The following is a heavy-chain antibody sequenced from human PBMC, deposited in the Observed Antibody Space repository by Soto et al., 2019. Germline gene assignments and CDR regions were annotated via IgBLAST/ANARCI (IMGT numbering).Heavy chain of an antibody. V-gene: IGHV1-69*13. D-gene: IGHD6-13*01. Sequence: ASVKVSCKASGGTFSSYAISWVRQAPGQGLEWMGGIIPIFGTANYAQKFQGRVTITADESTSTAYMELSNLRSEDTAVYYCARDLSSSRNWFDPWGQGTLVTVSS. CDR3: ARDLSSSRNWFDP. J-gene: IGHJ5*02. CDR1: GGTFSSYA. CDR2: IIPIFGTA.